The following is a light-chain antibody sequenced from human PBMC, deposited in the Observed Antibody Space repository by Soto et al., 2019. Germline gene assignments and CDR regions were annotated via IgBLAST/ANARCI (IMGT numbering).Light chain of an antibody. CDR3: QQYENFPRT. CDR1: QHTSEY. CDR2: DAS. Sequence: DTQMTQSPSSLSASVGDRVTITFQASQHTSEYLNWYQYKPGKAPKLLITDASKLKTGVPSRFSGSGSGTEYTFTINSLQPEDIATYYCQQYENFPRTFGGGTKVDIK. V-gene: IGKV1-33*01. J-gene: IGKJ4*01.